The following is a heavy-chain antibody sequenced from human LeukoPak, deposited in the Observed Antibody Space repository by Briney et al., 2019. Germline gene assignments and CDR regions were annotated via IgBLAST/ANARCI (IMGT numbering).Heavy chain of an antibody. CDR3: AKDQVTMIVGRSAFDI. J-gene: IGHJ3*02. CDR1: GFTLSSYG. D-gene: IGHD3-22*01. Sequence: GGSLRLSCAASGFTLSSYGMHWVRQAPGKGLEWVAVISYDGSNKYYADSVKGRFTISRDNSKNTLYLQMNSLRAEDTAVYYCAKDQVTMIVGRSAFDIWGQGTMVTVSS. CDR2: ISYDGSNK. V-gene: IGHV3-30*18.